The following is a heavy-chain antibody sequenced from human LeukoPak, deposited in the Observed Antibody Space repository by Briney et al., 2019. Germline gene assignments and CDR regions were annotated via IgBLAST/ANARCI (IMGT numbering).Heavy chain of an antibody. Sequence: SETLSLTCTVSGGSISSGDYYWSWIRQPPGKGLEWIGYIYYSGSTYYNPSLKSRVTISVDTSKNQFTLKLSSVTAADTAVYYCARIPVYYDSSGYVYYYDMDVWGQGTTVTVSS. D-gene: IGHD3-22*01. V-gene: IGHV4-30-4*01. CDR1: GGSISSGDYY. J-gene: IGHJ6*02. CDR3: ARIPVYYDSSGYVYYYDMDV. CDR2: IYYSGST.